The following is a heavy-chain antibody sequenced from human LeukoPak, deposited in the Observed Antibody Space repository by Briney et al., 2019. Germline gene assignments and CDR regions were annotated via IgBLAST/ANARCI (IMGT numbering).Heavy chain of an antibody. CDR3: ARESITMVRGAQEYWFDP. Sequence: SETLSLTCTVSGGSISSGGYYWSWIRQHPGKGLEWIGYIYYSGSTYYNPSLKSRVTISVDTSKNQFSLKLSSVTAADTAVYYCARESITMVRGAQEYWFDPWGQGTLVTVSS. V-gene: IGHV4-31*03. J-gene: IGHJ5*02. CDR2: IYYSGST. D-gene: IGHD3-10*01. CDR1: GGSISSGGYY.